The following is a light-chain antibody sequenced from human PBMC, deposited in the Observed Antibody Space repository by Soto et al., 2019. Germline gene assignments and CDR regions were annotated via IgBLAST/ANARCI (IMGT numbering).Light chain of an antibody. V-gene: IGKV3-15*01. CDR2: GAS. J-gene: IGKJ1*01. Sequence: EIVMTQSPATLSVSPGERATLSCRASQSVSSNLAWYQQKPGQAPRLLIYGASTRATGIPARFSGSGSGTEFTLTISRLQSEDFAVYYCQHFRAFGQGTKVEIK. CDR3: QHFRA. CDR1: QSVSSN.